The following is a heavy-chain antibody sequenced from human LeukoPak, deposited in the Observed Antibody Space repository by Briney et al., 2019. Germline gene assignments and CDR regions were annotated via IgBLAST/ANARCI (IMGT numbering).Heavy chain of an antibody. D-gene: IGHD3-10*01. CDR2: IIPIFGTA. J-gene: IGHJ3*02. CDR3: AREKYYDSGSGIGAFDI. CDR1: GGTFTSYA. Sequence: SVKVSCKASGGTFTSYAISRVRQSPGQGLEWMGGIIPIFGTANYAQKFQGRVTITADESTSTTYMELSSLRSEDTAVYYCAREKYYDSGSGIGAFDIWGQGTMVTVSS. V-gene: IGHV1-69*13.